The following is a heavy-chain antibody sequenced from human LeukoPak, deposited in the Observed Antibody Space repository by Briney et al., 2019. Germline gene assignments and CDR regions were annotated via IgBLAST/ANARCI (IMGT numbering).Heavy chain of an antibody. CDR2: IYYSGST. Sequence: SETLSLTCTVSGGSISSSSYYWGWIRQPPGKGLEWIGSIYYSGSTYYSPSLKSRVTISVDTSKNQFSLKLSSVTAADTAVYYCARRRYSSSWGVDYWGQGTLVTVSS. CDR1: GGSISSSSYY. V-gene: IGHV4-39*01. D-gene: IGHD6-13*01. CDR3: ARRRYSSSWGVDY. J-gene: IGHJ4*02.